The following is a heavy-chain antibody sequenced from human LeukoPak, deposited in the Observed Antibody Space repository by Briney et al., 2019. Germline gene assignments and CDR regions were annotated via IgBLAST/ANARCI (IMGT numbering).Heavy chain of an antibody. CDR3: ARLGYYYGSGRKNWFDP. CDR1: GGSFSGYY. J-gene: IGHJ5*02. D-gene: IGHD3-10*01. CDR2: INHSGST. V-gene: IGHV4-34*01. Sequence: SETLPLTCAVYGGSFSGYYWSWIRQPPGKGLEWIGEINHSGSTNYNPSLKSRVTISVDTSKNQFSLKLSSVTAADTAVYYCARLGYYYGSGRKNWFDPWGQGTLVTVSS.